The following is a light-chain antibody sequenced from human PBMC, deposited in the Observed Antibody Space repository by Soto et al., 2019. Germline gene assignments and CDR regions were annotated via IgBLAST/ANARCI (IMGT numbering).Light chain of an antibody. V-gene: IGKV3-11*01. CDR2: DAS. J-gene: IGKJ5*01. CDR3: QQRSNWPRT. Sequence: EIVLTQSAATLSLSPGERATLSCRASQSVSSYLAWYQQKPGQAPRLLIYDASNRATGIPARFSGSGSGTDFTLTISSLEPEDFAVYYCQQRSNWPRTFGQGTRLEIK. CDR1: QSVSSY.